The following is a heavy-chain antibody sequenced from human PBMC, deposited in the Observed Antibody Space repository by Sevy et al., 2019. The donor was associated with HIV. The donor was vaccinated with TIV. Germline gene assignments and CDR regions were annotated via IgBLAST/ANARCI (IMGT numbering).Heavy chain of an antibody. CDR3: AKDGGRNWDQFFFDY. V-gene: IGHV3-23*01. Sequence: GGSLRLSCEASGFTFSSFGMSWVRQAPGKGLEWVSGISGTGGSTYYADSEKGRFTISRDNSKNTLYIHLISLRAEDTAVYYCAKDGGRNWDQFFFDYWGQGTLVTVSS. CDR1: GFTFSSFG. D-gene: IGHD7-27*01. J-gene: IGHJ4*02. CDR2: ISGTGGST.